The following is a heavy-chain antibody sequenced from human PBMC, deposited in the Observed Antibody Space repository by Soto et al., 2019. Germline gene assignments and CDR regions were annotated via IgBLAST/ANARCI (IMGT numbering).Heavy chain of an antibody. Sequence: PSETLSLTCTVSGVSISSSSYYWGWIRQPPGKGLEWIGYIYYSGSTYYNPSLKSRVTISVDTSKNQFSLKLSSVTAADTAVYYCAREHSSSSGYYYYYMDVWGKGTTVTVSS. CDR2: IYYSGST. J-gene: IGHJ6*03. CDR3: AREHSSSSGYYYYYMDV. D-gene: IGHD6-6*01. CDR1: GVSISSSSYY. V-gene: IGHV4-31*02.